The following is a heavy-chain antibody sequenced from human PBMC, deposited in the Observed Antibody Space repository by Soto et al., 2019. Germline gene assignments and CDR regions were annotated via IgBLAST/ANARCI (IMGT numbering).Heavy chain of an antibody. CDR2: IIPIFGTA. CDR3: ARAYYDSSGHFNY. J-gene: IGHJ4*02. Sequence: GASVTVSCKASGGTFSSYAIIWVRQAPGQGLEWMGGIIPIFGTANYAQKFQGRVTITADESTSTAYMELSSLRSEDTAVYYCARAYYDSSGHFNYWGQGTLVTVSS. CDR1: GGTFSSYA. D-gene: IGHD3-22*01. V-gene: IGHV1-69*13.